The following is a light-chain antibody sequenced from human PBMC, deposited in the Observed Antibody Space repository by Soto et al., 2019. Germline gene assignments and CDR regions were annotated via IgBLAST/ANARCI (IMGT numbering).Light chain of an antibody. CDR3: AAWDDSLNGVV. J-gene: IGLJ2*01. Sequence: QSVLTQPPSASGTPGQRVTISCSGSSSNIGSNTVNWYQQLPGTAPKLLIYSNNQRPSGVPARFSGSKSGTSASLAISGLQSEDAADYYCAAWDDSLNGVVFGGGTKLTVL. CDR2: SNN. V-gene: IGLV1-44*01. CDR1: SSNIGSNT.